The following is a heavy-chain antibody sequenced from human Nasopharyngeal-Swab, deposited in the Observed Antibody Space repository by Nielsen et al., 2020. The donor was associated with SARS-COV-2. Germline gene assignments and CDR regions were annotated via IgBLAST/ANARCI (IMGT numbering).Heavy chain of an antibody. V-gene: IGHV4-59*08. CDR2: IYYSGNT. CDR1: GGSISRYY. Sequence: SETLSLTCTVSGGSISRYYWSWIRQPPGKGLEWIGYIYYSGNTNYNPSLKSRVTISVDTSKNQFSLKLSSVTAADTAVYYCARQPRYSSGWYRYFDLWGRGTLVTVSS. CDR3: ARQPRYSSGWYRYFDL. J-gene: IGHJ2*01. D-gene: IGHD6-19*01.